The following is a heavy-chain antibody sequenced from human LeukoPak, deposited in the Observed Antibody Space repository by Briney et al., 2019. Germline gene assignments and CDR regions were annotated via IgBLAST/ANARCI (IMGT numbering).Heavy chain of an antibody. D-gene: IGHD3-10*01. J-gene: IGHJ4*02. V-gene: IGHV3-23*01. CDR2: ISATGGNT. Sequence: GGSLRLSCAGSGFTFSTYAMSWVRLAPRKGLXXXXXISATGGNTDYADSVKGRFTISRDNSKNTVYLQMNSLRAEDTAVYYCARRWYSGSPTTIDYWGQGTLVTVSS. CDR1: GFTFSTYA. CDR3: ARRWYSGSPTTIDY.